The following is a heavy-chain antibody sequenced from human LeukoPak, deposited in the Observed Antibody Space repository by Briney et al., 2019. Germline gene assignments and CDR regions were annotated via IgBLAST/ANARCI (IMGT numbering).Heavy chain of an antibody. Sequence: ASVKVSCKASGGTFSSYAISWVRQAPGQGLEWMGGIIPIFGTANYAQKFQGRLTMTTDTSTSTAYMELRSLRSDDTAVYYCARGARISSSWYSSVWGQGTLITVS. CDR1: GGTFSSYA. V-gene: IGHV1-69*05. CDR3: ARGARISSSWYSSV. CDR2: IIPIFGTA. J-gene: IGHJ4*02. D-gene: IGHD2-2*01.